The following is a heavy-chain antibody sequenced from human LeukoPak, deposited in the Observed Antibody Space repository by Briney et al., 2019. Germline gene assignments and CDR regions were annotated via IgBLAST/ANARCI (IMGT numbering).Heavy chain of an antibody. CDR3: AKDHPQVRGVIDY. V-gene: IGHV3-30*02. CDR1: GFTFSSYG. J-gene: IGHJ4*02. D-gene: IGHD3-10*01. Sequence: GGSLRLSCAASGFTFSSYGMHWVRQAPGKGLVWVAFIRYDGSNKYYADSVKGRFTISRDNSKNTLYLQMNSLRAEDTAVYYCAKDHPQVRGVIDYWGQGTLVTVSS. CDR2: IRYDGSNK.